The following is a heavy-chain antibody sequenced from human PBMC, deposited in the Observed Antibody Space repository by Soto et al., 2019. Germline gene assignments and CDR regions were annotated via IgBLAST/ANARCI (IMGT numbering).Heavy chain of an antibody. CDR1: GGSISSGGYY. D-gene: IGHD5-18*01. V-gene: IGHV4-31*03. CDR2: IYYSGST. CDR3: ASVITTAMGFEFQSQNWFDP. Sequence: QVQLQESGPGLVKPSQTLSLTCTVSGGSISSGGYYWSWIRQHPGKGLEWIGYIYYSGSTYYNPSLKSRVTISVDTSKNQFSLKLSSVTAADTAVYYCASVITTAMGFEFQSQNWFDPWDQGTLVTVSS. J-gene: IGHJ5*02.